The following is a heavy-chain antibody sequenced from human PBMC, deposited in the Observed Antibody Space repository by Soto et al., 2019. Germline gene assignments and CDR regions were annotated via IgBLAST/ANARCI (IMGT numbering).Heavy chain of an antibody. D-gene: IGHD3-10*01. CDR2: IKSKTDGGTT. CDR3: SRGSGSYLFYYYYYMDV. Sequence: EVQLVESGGGLVKPGGSLRLSCAASGFTFSNAWMSWVRQAPGKGLEWVGRIKSKTDGGTTYYAAPVKGRFTISRDDSKNTLYLQMNSLKTEDTAVYYCSRGSGSYLFYYYYYMDVWGKGTTVTVSS. J-gene: IGHJ6*03. V-gene: IGHV3-15*01. CDR1: GFTFSNAW.